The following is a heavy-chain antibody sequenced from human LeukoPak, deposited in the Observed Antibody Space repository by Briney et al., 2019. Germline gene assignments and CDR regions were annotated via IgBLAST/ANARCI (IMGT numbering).Heavy chain of an antibody. CDR3: AHQLADMPQRASGVCYFQH. V-gene: IGHV1-46*01. D-gene: IGHD1-26*01. Sequence: ASVTVSFTSSGYTFTIYYMHWVRQAPGQGLGWMGVINTSGGRTSKAQKVQGRVTMTRDTSTSTVYMALCSLRSEHTAVYSCAHQLADMPQRASGVCYFQHWGEATLVTVSS. CDR2: INTSGGRT. CDR1: GYTFTIYY. J-gene: IGHJ1*01.